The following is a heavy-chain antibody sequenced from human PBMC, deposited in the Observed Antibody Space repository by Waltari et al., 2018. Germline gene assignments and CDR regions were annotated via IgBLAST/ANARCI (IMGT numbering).Heavy chain of an antibody. D-gene: IGHD4-17*01. CDR3: ARDRPGGYGDYVLGLGMDV. V-gene: IGHV4-4*02. CDR1: GGSLSSSNW. Sequence: QVQLQESGPGLVKPSGTLSLTCAVSGGSLSSSNWWSWVRQPPGKGLEWIGEIYHSGSTNYNPSLKSRVTISVDKSKNQFSLKLSSVTAADTAVYYCARDRPGGYGDYVLGLGMDVWGQGTTVTVSS. J-gene: IGHJ6*02. CDR2: IYHSGST.